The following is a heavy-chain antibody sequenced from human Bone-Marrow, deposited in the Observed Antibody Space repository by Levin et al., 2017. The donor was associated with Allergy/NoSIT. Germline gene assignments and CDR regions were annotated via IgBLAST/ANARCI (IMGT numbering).Heavy chain of an antibody. CDR1: GFTVSSNY. D-gene: IGHD1-26*01. J-gene: IGHJ4*02. CDR2: IYSGGST. Sequence: LSLTCAASGFTVSSNYMSWVRQAPGKGLEWVSVIYSGGSTYYADSVKGRFTISRDNSKNTLYLQMNSLRAEDTAVYYCASGAARVGATTHPFDYWGQGTLVTVSS. V-gene: IGHV3-53*01. CDR3: ASGAARVGATTHPFDY.